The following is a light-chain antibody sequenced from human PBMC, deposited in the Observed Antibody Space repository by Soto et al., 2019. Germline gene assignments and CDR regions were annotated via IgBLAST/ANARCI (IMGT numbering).Light chain of an antibody. CDR2: GAS. V-gene: IGKV3-15*01. J-gene: IGKJ2*01. CDR3: QXXNNWPHT. CDR1: QSVSSN. Sequence: EIVMTQSPATLSVSPGERATLSCRASQSVSSNLAWYQQKPGQAPRLLIYGASTRATGIPARFSGSGSGTEFTLTISSLQSEXXXVXYXQXXNNWPHTFGQGTKLEIK.